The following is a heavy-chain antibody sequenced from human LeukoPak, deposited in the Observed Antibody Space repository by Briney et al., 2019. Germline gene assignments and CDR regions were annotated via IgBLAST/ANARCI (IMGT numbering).Heavy chain of an antibody. Sequence: SETLSLTCTVSGGSISSSSYYWGWIRQPPGKGLEWIGSIYYSGSTNYNPSLKSRVTISVDTSKNQFSLKLSSVTAADTAVYYCAREGLVRGVTALDYWGQGTLVTVSS. J-gene: IGHJ4*02. CDR1: GGSISSSSYY. V-gene: IGHV4-39*07. CDR3: AREGLVRGVTALDY. CDR2: IYYSGST. D-gene: IGHD3-10*01.